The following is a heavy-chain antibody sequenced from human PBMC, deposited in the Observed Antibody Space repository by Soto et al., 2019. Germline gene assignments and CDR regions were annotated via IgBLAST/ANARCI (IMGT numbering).Heavy chain of an antibody. CDR3: ARDPANDFWSGYSTDYHYGMDV. J-gene: IGHJ6*02. CDR2: IIPIFGTG. V-gene: IGHV1-69*01. Sequence: QVQLVQSGAEVKKPGSSVKVSCKASGGTFSSYAISWVRQAPGQGLEWMGGIIPIFGTGNYAQKFQGRVTITADESTSTAYMELRRLRSEDTAVYYCARDPANDFWSGYSTDYHYGMDVWGQGTTVTVSS. D-gene: IGHD3-3*01. CDR1: GGTFSSYA.